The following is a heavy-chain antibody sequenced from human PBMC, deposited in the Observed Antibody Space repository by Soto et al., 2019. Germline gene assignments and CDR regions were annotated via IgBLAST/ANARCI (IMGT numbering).Heavy chain of an antibody. D-gene: IGHD3-10*01. CDR1: GGSISSSSYY. J-gene: IGHJ5*02. CDR3: ASQSITMVRGVIVVWLDP. CDR2: IYYSGST. Sequence: LSLTCTVSGGSISSSSYYWGWIRQPPGKGLEWIGSIYYSGSTYYNPSLKSRVTISVDTSKNQFSLKLSSVTAADTAVYYCASQSITMVRGVIVVWLDPWGQGTLVTVSS. V-gene: IGHV4-39*01.